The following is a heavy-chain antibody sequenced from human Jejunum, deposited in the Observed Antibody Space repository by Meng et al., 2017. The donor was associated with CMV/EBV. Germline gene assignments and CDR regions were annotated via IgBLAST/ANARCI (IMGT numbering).Heavy chain of an antibody. V-gene: IGHV4-39*07. CDR2: VYFTGTT. CDR3: ARERRFMGPAFEY. J-gene: IGHJ4*02. D-gene: IGHD3-10*01. Sequence: SGPGLGKFSETLSLSCTVSARPLTMQNFYWGWVRQPRGQGLEWIGSVYFTGTTFYNPSLKSRVFISVDTSKNQFSLKLSSVTAADTAVYYCARERRFMGPAFEYWGQGALVTVSS. CDR1: ARPLTMQNFY.